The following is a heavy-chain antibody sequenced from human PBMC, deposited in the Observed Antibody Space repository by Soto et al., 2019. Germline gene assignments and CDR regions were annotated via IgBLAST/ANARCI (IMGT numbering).Heavy chain of an antibody. J-gene: IGHJ5*02. V-gene: IGHV4-30-2*01. CDR1: GGSISSGGYS. CDR3: ARVKLEGNWFDH. Sequence: QLQLQESGSGLVRPSQTLSLTCAVSGGSISSGGYSWNWIRQPPGKGLEWIGYIYNPSLKSRVTISVAKSKNKFSRKLSLVTAAATGVYFCARVKLEGNWFDHWGQVTLVTVSS.